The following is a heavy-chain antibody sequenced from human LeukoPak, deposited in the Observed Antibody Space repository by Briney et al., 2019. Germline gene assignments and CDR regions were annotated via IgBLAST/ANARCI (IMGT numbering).Heavy chain of an antibody. CDR2: INHSGST. CDR3: ARGNPPGMVRGVMGSDY. J-gene: IGHJ4*02. Sequence: SETLSLTCAVYGGSFSGYYWSWIRQPPGKGLEWIGEINHSGSTNYNPSLKSRVTISVDTSKNQFSLKLSSVTAADTAVYYCARGNPPGMVRGVMGSDYWGQGTLVTVSS. D-gene: IGHD3-10*01. V-gene: IGHV4-34*01. CDR1: GGSFSGYY.